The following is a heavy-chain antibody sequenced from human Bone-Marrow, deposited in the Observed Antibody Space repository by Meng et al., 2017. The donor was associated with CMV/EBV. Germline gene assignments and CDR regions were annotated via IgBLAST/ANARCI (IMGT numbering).Heavy chain of an antibody. V-gene: IGHV3-21*01. CDR3: ARDPSAIVGATLDY. CDR2: ISSRSSYK. J-gene: IGHJ4*02. CDR1: GFTFSSYW. Sequence: GGSLRLSCAASGFTFSSYWMHWVRQAPGKGLEWVSSISSRSSYKYYADSVKGRFTISRDNAKNSLYLQMNSLRAEDTAVYYCARDPSAIVGATLDYWGQGTLVTVSS. D-gene: IGHD1-26*01.